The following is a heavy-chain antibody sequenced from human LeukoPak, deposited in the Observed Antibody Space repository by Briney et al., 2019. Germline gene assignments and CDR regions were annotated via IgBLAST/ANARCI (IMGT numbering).Heavy chain of an antibody. Sequence: SSETLSLTCAVYGGSVSGYYWSWIRQPPGKGLEWIGAINHSGSTNYSPSLKSRVTISVDTSKNQFSLKLSSVTAADTAVYYCARDYCSGGSCYLSPDAFDIWGQGTMATVSS. CDR2: INHSGST. J-gene: IGHJ3*02. CDR1: GGSVSGYY. V-gene: IGHV4-34*01. CDR3: ARDYCSGGSCYLSPDAFDI. D-gene: IGHD2-15*01.